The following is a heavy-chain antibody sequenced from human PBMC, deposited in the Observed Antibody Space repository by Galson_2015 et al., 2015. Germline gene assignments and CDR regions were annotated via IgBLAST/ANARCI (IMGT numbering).Heavy chain of an antibody. Sequence: SLRLSCAASGFTFSSYDMHWVRQATGKGLEWVSAIGTAGDPYYPGSVKGRFTISRENAKNSLYLQMNSLRAGDTAVYYCARAGIAAAWTYMDVWGQGTTVTVSS. V-gene: IGHV3-13*05. CDR3: ARAGIAAAWTYMDV. J-gene: IGHJ6*02. D-gene: IGHD6-13*01. CDR1: GFTFSSYD. CDR2: IGTAGDP.